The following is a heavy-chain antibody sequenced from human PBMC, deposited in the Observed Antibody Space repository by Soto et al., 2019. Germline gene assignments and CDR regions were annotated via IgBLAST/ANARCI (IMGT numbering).Heavy chain of an antibody. J-gene: IGHJ4*02. D-gene: IGHD6-19*01. CDR3: ARVHGGYSSGWYDY. V-gene: IGHV6-1*01. CDR2: TYYRSKWYN. Sequence: SQTLSLSCAISGDSVSSTSAAWNWIRQSPSRGLEWLGRTYYRSKWYNEYATSVRGRITINPDTSKNQFSLQLNSMTPEDTAVYYCARVHGGYSSGWYDYGGQGTLATVSS. CDR1: GDSVSSTSAA.